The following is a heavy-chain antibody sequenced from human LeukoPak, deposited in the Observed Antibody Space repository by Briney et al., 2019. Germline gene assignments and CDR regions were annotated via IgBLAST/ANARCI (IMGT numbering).Heavy chain of an antibody. Sequence: GGSLRLSCAASGFTFSSYAMSWVRQAPGKGLEWVSAISGSDGSTYYADSVKGRFTISRDNSKNALYLQMNSLRAEDTAVYYCAKDLRGNCGGDCPENDAFDIWGQGTMVTVSS. CDR1: GFTFSSYA. D-gene: IGHD2-21*02. CDR3: AKDLRGNCGGDCPENDAFDI. V-gene: IGHV3-23*01. CDR2: ISGSDGST. J-gene: IGHJ3*02.